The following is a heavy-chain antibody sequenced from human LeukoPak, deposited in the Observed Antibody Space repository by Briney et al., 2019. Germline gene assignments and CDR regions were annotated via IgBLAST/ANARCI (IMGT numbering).Heavy chain of an antibody. D-gene: IGHD3-10*01. CDR3: ARVSGYGSGSYYKKGKYYFDY. CDR2: IYTSGST. Sequence: PSETLSLTCTVSGGSISSYYWSWIRQPAGKGLEWIGRIYTSGSTNYNPSFKSRVTMSVDTSKNQFSLKLSSVTAADTAVYYCARVSGYGSGSYYKKGKYYFDYWGQGTLVTVSS. J-gene: IGHJ4*02. V-gene: IGHV4-4*07. CDR1: GGSISSYY.